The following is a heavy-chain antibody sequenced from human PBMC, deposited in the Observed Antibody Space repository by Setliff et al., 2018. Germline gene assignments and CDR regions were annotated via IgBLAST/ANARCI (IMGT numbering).Heavy chain of an antibody. CDR1: GITFSSYA. V-gene: IGHV3-30*02. CDR3: ATDSGSSRLYNFWSGYSPN. Sequence: GGSLRLSCAASGITFSSYAMHWVRQAPGKGLEWVTFIRYDGSTQYYADSVKGRFNTSRDNRKNLLFLQMNSLRLEDTAVYYCATDSGSSRLYNFWSGYSPNWGQGTLVTVSS. J-gene: IGHJ4*02. D-gene: IGHD3-3*01. CDR2: IRYDGSTQ.